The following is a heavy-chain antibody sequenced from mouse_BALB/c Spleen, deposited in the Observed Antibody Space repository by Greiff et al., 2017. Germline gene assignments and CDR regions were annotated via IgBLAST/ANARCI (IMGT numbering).Heavy chain of an antibody. Sequence: VQLQQSGPELVKPGASVKMSCKASGYTFTSYVMHWVKQKPGQGLEWIGYINPYNDGTKYNEKFKGKATLTSDKSSSTAYMELSSLTSEDTAVYYCNAWSTTATYYFDYWGQGTTLTVSS. CDR3: NAWSTTATYYFDY. V-gene: IGHV1-14*01. CDR2: INPYNDGT. D-gene: IGHD1-2*01. CDR1: GYTFTSYV. J-gene: IGHJ2*01.